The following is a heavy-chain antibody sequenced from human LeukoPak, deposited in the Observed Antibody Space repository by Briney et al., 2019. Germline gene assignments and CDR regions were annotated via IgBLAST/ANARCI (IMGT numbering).Heavy chain of an antibody. J-gene: IGHJ4*02. D-gene: IGHD6-19*01. CDR1: GYTFTGYY. Sequence: ASVKVSCKASGYTFTGYYMHWVRQAPGQGLEWMGWINPNSGGTNYAQKFQGRVTMTRDTSISTAYMELSRLRSDDTAVYYCARGRRSLYSSGWSYYFDYWGQGTLVTVSS. V-gene: IGHV1-2*02. CDR2: INPNSGGT. CDR3: ARGRRSLYSSGWSYYFDY.